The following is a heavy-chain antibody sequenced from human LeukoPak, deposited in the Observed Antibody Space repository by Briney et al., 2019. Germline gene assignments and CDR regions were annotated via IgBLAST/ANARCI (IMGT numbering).Heavy chain of an antibody. Sequence: PGGSLRLSCAASGFRFDDYAMHWVRQAPGKGLEWVSGITWNSRDIGYADSVKGRFTISRDNAKKSLFLQMNSLRPEDTALYYCTKRSGGRSIAASTDYYYDMDVWGQGTTVTVSS. CDR1: GFRFDDYA. V-gene: IGHV3-9*01. CDR2: ITWNSRDI. J-gene: IGHJ6*02. D-gene: IGHD6-13*01. CDR3: TKRSGGRSIAASTDYYYDMDV.